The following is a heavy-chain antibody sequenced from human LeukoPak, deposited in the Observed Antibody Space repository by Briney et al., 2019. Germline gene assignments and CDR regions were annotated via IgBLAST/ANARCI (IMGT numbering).Heavy chain of an antibody. CDR3: AELGITMIGGV. J-gene: IGHJ6*04. V-gene: IGHV3-7*01. D-gene: IGHD3-10*02. CDR1: GLSFSSSW. Sequence: PGGSLRLSCAASGLSFSSSWMNWVRQAPGRGLEWVATIKQAGSEKFYLDSVKGRFTISRDNARNSLYLQMNSLRAEDTAVYYCAELGITMIGGVWGKGTTVTISS. CDR2: IKQAGSEK.